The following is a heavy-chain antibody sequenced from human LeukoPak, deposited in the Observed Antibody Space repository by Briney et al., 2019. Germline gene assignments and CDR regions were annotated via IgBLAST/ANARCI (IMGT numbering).Heavy chain of an antibody. CDR1: GVSIFSSY. CDR3: ATGRSIRYFDY. Sequence: SETLSLTCTVSGVSIFSSYWNWVRQPPGKGLEWIGYVHYSGSTNYNPSLKSRVTISVDTSKSQFSLKLSSATAADTAVYYCATGRSIRYFDYWGQGTLLTVSS. J-gene: IGHJ4*02. V-gene: IGHV4-59*12. CDR2: VHYSGST. D-gene: IGHD3-9*01.